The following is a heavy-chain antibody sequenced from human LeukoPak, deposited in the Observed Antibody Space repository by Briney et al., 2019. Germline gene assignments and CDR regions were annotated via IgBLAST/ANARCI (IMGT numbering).Heavy chain of an antibody. CDR3: ARSPRQDQWLVRAKPTYFDY. CDR2: IYDSGST. J-gene: IGHJ4*02. V-gene: IGHV4-39*01. CDR1: GGSIRSSYYY. D-gene: IGHD6-19*01. Sequence: PSETLSLTCTVSGGSIRSSYYYWGWIRQPPGKGLEWIGSIYDSGSTYYNPSLKSRVTISVDTSKNQFSLKLNSVTAADTAVYYCARSPRQDQWLVRAKPTYFDYWGQGTLVTVSS.